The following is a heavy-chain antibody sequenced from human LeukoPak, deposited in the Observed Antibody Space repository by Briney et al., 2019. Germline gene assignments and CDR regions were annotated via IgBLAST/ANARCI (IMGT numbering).Heavy chain of an antibody. CDR2: ISSSGSTI. CDR1: GFTFTNYG. V-gene: IGHV3-11*01. CDR3: ARDRNYYGSGSYYTYYYMDV. D-gene: IGHD3-10*01. J-gene: IGHJ6*03. Sequence: GGSLRLSCSASGFTFTNYGMSWIRQAPGKGLEWVSYISSSGSTIYYADSVKGRFTISRDNAKNSLYLQMNSLRAEDTAVYYCARDRNYYGSGSYYTYYYMDVWGKGTTVTVSS.